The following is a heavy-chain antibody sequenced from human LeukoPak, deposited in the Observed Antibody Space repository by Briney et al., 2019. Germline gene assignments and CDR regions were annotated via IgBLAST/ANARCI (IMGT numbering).Heavy chain of an antibody. CDR2: ISSSSSYI. D-gene: IGHD3-10*01. CDR3: ARTIPKYGSGSYSFY. V-gene: IGHV3-21*01. J-gene: IGHJ4*02. Sequence: NAGGSLRLSCAASGFTFSSYSMNWVRQAPGKGLEWVSSISSSSSYIYYADSVKGRFTISRDNAKNSLYLQMNSLRAEDTAVYYCARTIPKYGSGSYSFYWGQGTLVTVSS. CDR1: GFTFSSYS.